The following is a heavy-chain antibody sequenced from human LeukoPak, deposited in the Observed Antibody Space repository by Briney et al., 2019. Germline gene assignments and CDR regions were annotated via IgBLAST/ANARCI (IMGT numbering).Heavy chain of an antibody. CDR1: GFTFLRHS. Sequence: PGGSLRLSSAASGFTFLRHSMHWIRQAPGKGLEWVAVISYDGSNKYYAASVKGRFAISRDNSKDTLYLEMHSLRSDDTAVYYCARGLIAEEFFRHWGQGTLVTVSS. CDR3: ARGLIAEEFFRH. V-gene: IGHV3-30*09. CDR2: ISYDGSNK. J-gene: IGHJ1*01. D-gene: IGHD6-13*01.